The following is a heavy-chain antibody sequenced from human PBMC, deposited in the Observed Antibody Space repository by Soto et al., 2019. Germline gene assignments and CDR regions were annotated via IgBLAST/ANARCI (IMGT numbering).Heavy chain of an antibody. V-gene: IGHV3-21*01. J-gene: IGHJ6*02. CDR1: GFTFSNYY. D-gene: IGHD2-21*02. CDR3: AREETAWPLAYGLDI. Sequence: GGSLRLSCAVSGFTFSNYYIHWVRQAPGKGLEWVSSIRSGRDTFYADSVKGRFSISRDDATSSVSLQMNSLRGEDTAVYFCAREETAWPLAYGLDIWGQGTTVTVSS. CDR2: IRSGRDT.